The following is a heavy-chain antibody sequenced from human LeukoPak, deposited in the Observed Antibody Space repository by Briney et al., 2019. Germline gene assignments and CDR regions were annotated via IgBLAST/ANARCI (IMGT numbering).Heavy chain of an antibody. CDR2: ISSSGSTI. V-gene: IGHV3-48*03. CDR1: GFTFSSYE. Sequence: GGSLRLSCAASGFTFSSYEMNWVRQAPGKGLEWVSYISSSGSTIYYADSVKGRFTISRDNAKQSLFLQMNSLRVEDLGVYYCARGRRWLQPLDYWGQGTLVTVSS. J-gene: IGHJ4*02. CDR3: ARGRRWLQPLDY. D-gene: IGHD5-24*01.